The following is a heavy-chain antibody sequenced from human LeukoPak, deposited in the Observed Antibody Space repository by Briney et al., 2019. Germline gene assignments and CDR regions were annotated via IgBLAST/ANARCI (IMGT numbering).Heavy chain of an antibody. V-gene: IGHV4-59*01. D-gene: IGHD3-10*01. J-gene: IGHJ5*02. CDR1: GGSTSSYY. CDR3: ARGSSRLPTEFYRFDP. Sequence: PSETLSLTCTVSGGSTSSYYWSWIRQPPGKGLEWIGYIYYSGSTNYNPSLKSRVTISVDTSKNQFSLKLSSVTAADTAVYYCARGSSRLPTEFYRFDPWGQGTLVTVSS. CDR2: IYYSGST.